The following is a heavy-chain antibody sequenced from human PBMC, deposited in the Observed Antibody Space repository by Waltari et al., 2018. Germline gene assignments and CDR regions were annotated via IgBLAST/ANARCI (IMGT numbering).Heavy chain of an antibody. Sequence: QVQLQESGPGLVKPSETLSLTCAVSGYSISSGYYWGWIRQPPGQGLEWIGSIYHSGSTYYNPSLKSRVTISVDTSKNQFSLKLSSVTAADTAVYYCARDPRHGDSRMGLGESPLFDYWGQGTLVTVSS. J-gene: IGHJ4*02. CDR1: GYSISSGYY. CDR3: ARDPRHGDSRMGLGESPLFDY. CDR2: IYHSGST. V-gene: IGHV4-38-2*02. D-gene: IGHD3-16*01.